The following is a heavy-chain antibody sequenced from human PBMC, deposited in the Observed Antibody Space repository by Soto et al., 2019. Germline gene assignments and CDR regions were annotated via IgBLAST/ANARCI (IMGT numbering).Heavy chain of an antibody. CDR3: TRHQPYGDYLEYFQH. J-gene: IGHJ1*01. V-gene: IGHV4-31*03. Sequence: SETLSLTCTVSGGSISSGGYYWSWIRQHPGKGLEWIGYIYYSGSTYYNPSLKRRVTISVDTSKNQFSLKLSSVTAEDTAVYYCTRHQPYGDYLEYFQHWGQGTLVTVSS. CDR1: GGSISSGGYY. D-gene: IGHD4-17*01. CDR2: IYYSGST.